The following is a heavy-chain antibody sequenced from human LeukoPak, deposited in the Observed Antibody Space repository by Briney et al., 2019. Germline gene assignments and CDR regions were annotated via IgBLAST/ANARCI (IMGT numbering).Heavy chain of an antibody. CDR1: GFSFDDHG. J-gene: IGHJ4*02. D-gene: IGHD6-13*01. Sequence: SGGSLRLSCVTSGFSFDDHGMSWVRQAPGKGLEWVAGVDWNGGITGYADSVRGRFTISRDKAKKSLYLQMNSLRAEDTAVYYCARDVAAAGTRRPFDYWGQGTLVTVSS. CDR3: ARDVAAAGTRRPFDY. CDR2: VDWNGGIT. V-gene: IGHV3-20*04.